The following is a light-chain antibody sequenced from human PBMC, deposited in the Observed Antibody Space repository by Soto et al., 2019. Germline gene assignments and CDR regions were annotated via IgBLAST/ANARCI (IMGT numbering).Light chain of an antibody. J-gene: IGLJ1*01. Sequence: QSPLTEPRSVSLCPGHSVTISCTGTSSDVGGYNYVSWYQLHPGKAPKLMIYDVSKRPSGVPDRFSGSKSGNTASLTISGLQAEDEADYYCCSYAGSYTLYVFGTGTKVTVL. CDR2: DVS. CDR1: SSDVGGYNY. CDR3: CSYAGSYTLYV. V-gene: IGLV2-11*01.